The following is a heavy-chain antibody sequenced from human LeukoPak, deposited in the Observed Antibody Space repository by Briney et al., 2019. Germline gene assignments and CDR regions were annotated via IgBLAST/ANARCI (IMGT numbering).Heavy chain of an antibody. V-gene: IGHV3-30*19. Sequence: GGSLRLSCAASGYSFSSYGMQWVRQAPGKGLEWVAVISYDGSNKYYADSVKGRFTISRDNSKNTLYLQMNSLRAEDTAVYYCAREARIAAAGAFDYWGQGTLVTVSS. CDR3: AREARIAAAGAFDY. CDR1: GYSFSSYG. J-gene: IGHJ4*02. CDR2: ISYDGSNK. D-gene: IGHD6-13*01.